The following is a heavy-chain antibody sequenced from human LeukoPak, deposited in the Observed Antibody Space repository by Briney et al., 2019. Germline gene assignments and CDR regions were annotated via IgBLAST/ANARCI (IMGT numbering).Heavy chain of an antibody. CDR1: GFTFSSYG. J-gene: IGHJ6*02. D-gene: IGHD2/OR15-2a*01. Sequence: PGGSLRLSCAASGFTFSSYGMHWVRQAPGKGLEWVAVISYDGSNKYYADSVKGRLTISRDNSKNTLYLQMNSLRAEDTAVYYCAKETLSGSPYYYGMDVWGQGTTVTVSS. CDR3: AKETLSGSPYYYGMDV. V-gene: IGHV3-30*18. CDR2: ISYDGSNK.